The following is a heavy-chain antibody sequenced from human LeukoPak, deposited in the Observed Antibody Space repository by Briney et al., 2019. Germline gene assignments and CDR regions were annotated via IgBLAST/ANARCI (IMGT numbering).Heavy chain of an antibody. D-gene: IGHD3-10*01. CDR2: IYYSGST. CDR1: GGSISSSSYY. J-gene: IGHJ6*02. CDR3: ARVGSGVGELLSAFFTTYYYYGMDV. Sequence: SETLSLTCTVSGGSISSSSYYWGWIRQPPGKGLEWIGSIYYSGSTYYNPSLKSRVTISVDTSKNQFSLKLSSVTAADTAVYYCARVGSGVGELLSAFFTTYYYYGMDVWGQGTTVTVSS. V-gene: IGHV4-39*01.